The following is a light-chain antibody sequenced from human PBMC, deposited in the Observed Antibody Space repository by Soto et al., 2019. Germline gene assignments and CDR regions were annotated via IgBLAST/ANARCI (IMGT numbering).Light chain of an antibody. V-gene: IGKV1-6*01. J-gene: IGKJ2*01. CDR1: QGIRND. CDR2: AAS. Sequence: IQMTQSPASMSASVGDRVTITCRARQGIRNDLAWYQQKPGKAPKLLIYAASSLQSGVSSRFSGSGSGTDFTLTISSLQPEDFATYYCLQDYNYPYTFGQGTKVDIK. CDR3: LQDYNYPYT.